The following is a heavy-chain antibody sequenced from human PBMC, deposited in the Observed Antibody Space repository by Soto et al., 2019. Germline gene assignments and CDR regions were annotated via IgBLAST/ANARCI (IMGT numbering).Heavy chain of an antibody. J-gene: IGHJ3*02. CDR3: AKGTYCGGDCYYNALDI. D-gene: IGHD2-21*02. CDR1: GFTFSKYA. CDR2: ISHDGSTK. V-gene: IGHV3-30*18. Sequence: GGSLRLSCAASGFTFSKYAMHWVRQAPGKGLEWVAVISHDGSTKYYADSVKGRFTISRDNSKNTLYLQVNSLRAEDTAVYYCAKGTYCGGDCYYNALDIWGQGTMVTVS.